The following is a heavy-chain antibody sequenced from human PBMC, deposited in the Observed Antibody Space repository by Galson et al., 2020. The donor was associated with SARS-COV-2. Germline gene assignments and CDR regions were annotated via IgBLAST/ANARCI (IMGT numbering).Heavy chain of an antibody. J-gene: IGHJ5*02. V-gene: IGHV4-30-2*01. Sequence: LEWIGYIYHSGSTYYNPSLKSRVTISVDRSKNQFSLKLSSVTAADTAVYYCARVRGYSYGTGNWFDPWGQGTLVTVSS. CDR2: IYHSGST. CDR3: ARVRGYSYGTGNWFDP. D-gene: IGHD5-18*01.